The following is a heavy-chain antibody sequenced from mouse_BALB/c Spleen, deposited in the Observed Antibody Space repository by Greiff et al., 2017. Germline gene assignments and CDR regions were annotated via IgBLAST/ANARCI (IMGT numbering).Heavy chain of an antibody. CDR2: IYPGNVNT. CDR1: GYTFTSYY. Sequence: QVQLKESGPELVKPGASVRISCKASGYTFTSYYIHWVKQRPGQGLEWIGWIYPGNVNTKYNEKFKGKATLTADKSSSTAYMQLSSLTSEDSAVYFCARYDYGNYEDYFDYWGQGTTLTVSS. CDR3: ARYDYGNYEDYFDY. V-gene: IGHV1S56*01. D-gene: IGHD2-1*01. J-gene: IGHJ2*01.